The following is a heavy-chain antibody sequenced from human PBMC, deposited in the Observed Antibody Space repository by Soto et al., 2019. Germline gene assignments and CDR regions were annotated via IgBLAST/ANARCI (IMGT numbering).Heavy chain of an antibody. J-gene: IGHJ4*02. Sequence: GGSLRLSCSASGLTFSNYSMHWVRQAPWKGLEYLSAISGNGVGTYYADSVKGRFTISRDNSKNTLDLQMSSLRAEDTAVYYCVKDQLFYYGSGSYFNYLGRRTLVTFCS. V-gene: IGHV3-64D*06. CDR1: GLTFSNYS. D-gene: IGHD3-10*01. CDR3: VKDQLFYYGSGSYFNY. CDR2: ISGNGVGT.